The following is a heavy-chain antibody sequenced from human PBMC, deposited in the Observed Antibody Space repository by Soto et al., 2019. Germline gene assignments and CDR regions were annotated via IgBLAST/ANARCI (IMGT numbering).Heavy chain of an antibody. CDR1: GGSINSGDYY. CDR3: ARDRRWLPRGPNNWLDL. J-gene: IGHJ5*02. V-gene: IGHV4-30-4*01. D-gene: IGHD5-12*01. CDR2: IYYDGNS. Sequence: SETLSLTCTVSGGSINSGDYYWTWVRQPPGKGLEWIGHIYYDGNSQHNPSLKSRVTMSIDTSKNQFSLNLSSVTAADTAVYYCARDRRWLPRGPNNWLDLWGQGTQVTVSS.